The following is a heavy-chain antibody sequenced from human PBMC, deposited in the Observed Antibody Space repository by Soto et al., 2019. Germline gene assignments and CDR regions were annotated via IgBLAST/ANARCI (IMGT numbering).Heavy chain of an antibody. D-gene: IGHD3-16*01. J-gene: IGHJ3*01. CDR3: AHAFGGTSWPNDAFDV. CDR2: IYWDDDT. V-gene: IGHV2-5*02. CDR1: GFSFSADGVG. Sequence: HITLKESGPTLVKPTQTLTLTCTFSGFSFSADGVGVGWIRQPPGKTLEWLALIYWDDDTRYRPSLKSRLTITKDSSKNQVVLTMTNMDPLDTATYYCAHAFGGTSWPNDAFDVWGQGTVVTVSS.